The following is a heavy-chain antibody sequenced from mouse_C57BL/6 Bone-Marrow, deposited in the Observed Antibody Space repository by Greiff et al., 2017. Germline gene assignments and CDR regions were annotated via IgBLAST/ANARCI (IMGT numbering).Heavy chain of an antibody. CDR3: ARRVCSTVCYFDY. V-gene: IGHV5-17*01. D-gene: IGHD1-1*01. CDR2: ISSGSSTI. J-gene: IGHJ2*01. CDR1: GFTFSDYG. Sequence: EVQVVESGGGLVKPGGSLKLSCAASGFTFSDYGMHWVRQAPEKGLEWVAYISSGSSTIYYADTVKGRFTISRDNAKNTLFLQMTSLRSEETAMYYCARRVCSTVCYFDYWGQGTTLTVSS.